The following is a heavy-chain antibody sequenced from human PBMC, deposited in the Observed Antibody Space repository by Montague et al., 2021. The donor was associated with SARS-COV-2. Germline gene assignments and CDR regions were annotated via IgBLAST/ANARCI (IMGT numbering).Heavy chain of an antibody. Sequence: SLSLSLYTSGFPFSSYNMHWVRQAPGKGLEWVSSISSSGSDIHYADSVKGRFTISRDNARNSLYLQMNSLTAEDTAVYYCAAHGDYWGQGILATVSS. V-gene: IGHV3-21*01. J-gene: IGHJ4*02. CDR2: ISSSGSDI. CDR3: AAHGDY. D-gene: IGHD1-26*01. CDR1: GFPFSSYN.